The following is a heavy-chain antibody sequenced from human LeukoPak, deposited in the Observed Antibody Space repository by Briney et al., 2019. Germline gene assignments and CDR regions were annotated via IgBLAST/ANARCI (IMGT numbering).Heavy chain of an antibody. CDR1: GFPFSSYW. J-gene: IGHJ4*02. Sequence: PGGSLRLSCAASGFPFSSYWMNWVRQAPGKGLEWVSNIKKDESEKYYVDSVKGRFTVSRDNDKSTLYLQMNSLRAEDTAIYYCTRTPMSRGLPRAIDYWGQGTVITVSS. CDR3: TRTPMSRGLPRAIDY. V-gene: IGHV3-7*03. D-gene: IGHD3-10*01. CDR2: IKKDESEK.